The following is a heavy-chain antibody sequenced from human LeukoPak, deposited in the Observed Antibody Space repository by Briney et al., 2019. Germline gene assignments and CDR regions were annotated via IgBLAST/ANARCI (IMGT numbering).Heavy chain of an antibody. CDR1: GGSISSGYY. Sequence: PSQTLSLTCTVSGGSISSGYYWGWIRQPPGKGLEWIGSIYHSGSTYYNPSLKSRVTISVDTSKNQFSLKLSSVTAADTAVYYCARHYVVVPAATNWFDPWGQGTLVTVSS. D-gene: IGHD2-2*01. CDR3: ARHYVVVPAATNWFDP. J-gene: IGHJ5*02. V-gene: IGHV4-38-2*02. CDR2: IYHSGST.